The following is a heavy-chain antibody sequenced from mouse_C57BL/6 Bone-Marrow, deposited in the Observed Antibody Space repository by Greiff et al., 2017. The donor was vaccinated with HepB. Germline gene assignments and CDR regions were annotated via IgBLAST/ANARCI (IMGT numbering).Heavy chain of an antibody. Sequence: EVKLRESGGGLVQPGGSLKLSCAASGFTFSDYYMYWVRQTPEKRLEWVAYISNGGGSTYYPDTVKGRFTISRDNAKNTLYLQMSRLKSEDTAMYYCARRGFYGSSPYYAMDYWGQGTSVTVSS. CDR2: ISNGGGST. J-gene: IGHJ4*01. CDR3: ARRGFYGSSPYYAMDY. D-gene: IGHD1-1*01. V-gene: IGHV5-12*01. CDR1: GFTFSDYY.